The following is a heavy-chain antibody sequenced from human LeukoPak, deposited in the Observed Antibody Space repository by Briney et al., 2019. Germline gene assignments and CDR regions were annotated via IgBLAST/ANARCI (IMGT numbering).Heavy chain of an antibody. CDR1: GFTFSGHW. CDR3: TRDRSRAEDD. V-gene: IGHV3-7*01. Sequence: GGSLRLSCVASGFTFSGHWMSWVRQAPGKGLEWVANINQGGSDKYYVDSVKGRFTISRDNANNLLYLQMNSLRGEDAAVYYCTRDRSRAEDDWGQGTLVTVSS. CDR2: INQGGSDK. J-gene: IGHJ4*02. D-gene: IGHD1-14*01.